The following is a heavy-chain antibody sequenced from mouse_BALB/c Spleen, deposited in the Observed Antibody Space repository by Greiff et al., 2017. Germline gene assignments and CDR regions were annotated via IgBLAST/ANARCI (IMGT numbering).Heavy chain of an antibody. V-gene: IGHV1-7*01. Sequence: QVQLKESGAELAKPGASVKMSCKASGYTFTSSWMHWVKQRPGQGLEWIGYINPSTGYTEYNQKFKDKATLTADKSSSTAYMQLSSLTSEDSAVYYCAREDYRYFAYWGQGTLVTVSA. CDR3: AREDYRYFAY. D-gene: IGHD2-14*01. CDR1: GYTFTSSW. CDR2: INPSTGYT. J-gene: IGHJ3*01.